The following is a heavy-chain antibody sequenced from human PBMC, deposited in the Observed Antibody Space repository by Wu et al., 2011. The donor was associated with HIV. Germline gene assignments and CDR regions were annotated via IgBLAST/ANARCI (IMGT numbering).Heavy chain of an antibody. Sequence: QVQLVQSGAEVKKPGASVKVSCKASGYTFTAYYMHWLRQAPGQGLEWMGWINPHSGGTNFAQKFQGRVTMTTDTSTNMAFMELARLTSDDTAVYYCARKWSVKNWLDPWGQGTLVTVSS. CDR2: INPHSGGT. CDR1: GYTFTAYY. CDR3: ARKWSVKNWLDP. V-gene: IGHV1-2*02. D-gene: IGHD3-3*01. J-gene: IGHJ5*02.